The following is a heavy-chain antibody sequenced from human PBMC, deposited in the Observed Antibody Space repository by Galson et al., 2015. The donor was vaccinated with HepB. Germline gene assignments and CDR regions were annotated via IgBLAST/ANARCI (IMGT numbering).Heavy chain of an antibody. CDR1: GFTFSSYG. V-gene: IGHV3-30*03. CDR2: ISYDGSNK. J-gene: IGHJ3*02. D-gene: IGHD1-1*01. Sequence: SLRLSCAASGFTFSSYGMHWVRQAPGKGLEWVAVISYDGSNKYYANSVKGRFTISRDNAKNSLYLQMNSLRAEDTAVYYCARDQSGMDAFDIWGQGTMVTVSS. CDR3: ARDQSGMDAFDI.